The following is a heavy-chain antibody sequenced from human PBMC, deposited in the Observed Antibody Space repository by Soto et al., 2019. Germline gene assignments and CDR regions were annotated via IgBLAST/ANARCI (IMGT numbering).Heavy chain of an antibody. CDR1: GGSISSSNW. CDR2: IYHSGST. D-gene: IGHD3-16*01. CDR3: ARDSTYYDYVWGSYTVS. V-gene: IGHV4-4*02. J-gene: IGHJ5*02. Sequence: SETLSLTCAVSGGSISSSNWWSWVRQPPGKGLEWIGEIYHSGSTNYNPSLKSRVTISVDKSKNQFSLKLSSVTAADTAVYYCARDSTYYDYVWGSYTVSWGQGTLVTVSS.